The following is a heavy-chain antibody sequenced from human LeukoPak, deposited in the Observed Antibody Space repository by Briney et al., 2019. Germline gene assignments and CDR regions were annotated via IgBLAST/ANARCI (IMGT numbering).Heavy chain of an antibody. D-gene: IGHD2-15*01. V-gene: IGHV3-30-3*01. CDR2: ISYDGSNK. J-gene: IGHJ6*02. Sequence: GGSLRPSCAASGFTFSSYAMHWVRQAPGKGLEWVAVISYDGSNKYYADSVKGRFTISRDNSKNTLYLQMNSLRAEDTAVYYCARDQGGGGNYGMDVWGQGTTVTVSS. CDR3: ARDQGGGGNYGMDV. CDR1: GFTFSSYA.